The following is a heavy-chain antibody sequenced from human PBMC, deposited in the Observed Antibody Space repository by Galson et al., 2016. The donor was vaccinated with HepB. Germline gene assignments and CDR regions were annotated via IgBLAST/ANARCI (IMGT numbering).Heavy chain of an antibody. Sequence: SLRLSCAASGFTFSSYTMSWVRQAPGMGLEWVSSISGSGSFTYFADSVKGRFTISRDNSKNTLYLQMNSLRAEDTATYYCAKDPGRGSGWFFFDSWGQGTLATVSS. D-gene: IGHD6-19*01. CDR2: ISGSGSFT. V-gene: IGHV3-23*01. J-gene: IGHJ4*02. CDR3: AKDPGRGSGWFFFDS. CDR1: GFTFSSYT.